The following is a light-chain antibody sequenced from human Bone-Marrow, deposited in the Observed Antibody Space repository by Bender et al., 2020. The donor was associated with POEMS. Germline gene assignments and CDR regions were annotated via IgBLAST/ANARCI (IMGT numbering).Light chain of an antibody. V-gene: IGLV2-14*03. CDR3: QSYDNSLGGLV. J-gene: IGLJ3*02. CDR2: DVS. CDR1: SSDVGAYNH. Sequence: QSALTQPASVSGSPGQSITISCTGTSSDVGAYNHISWYQQHPGKAPKLMIYDVSNRPSGVSNRFSGSKSGNTASLTISGLQAEDEADYYCQSYDNSLGGLVFGGGTKLTVL.